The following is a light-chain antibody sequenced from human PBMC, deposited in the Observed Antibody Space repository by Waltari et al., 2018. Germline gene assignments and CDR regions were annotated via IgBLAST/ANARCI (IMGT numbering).Light chain of an antibody. Sequence: QSVLTQPPSVAAAPGQTVTISCSGSSSNIWSNYVSLYQHLPRTAPKVLIYNNNERPSGIPDRFSGSTSGTSATLVITGLQTGDEADYYCATWDTSLGDLWVFGGGTRLTVL. CDR1: SSNIWSNY. V-gene: IGLV1-51*01. CDR2: NNN. CDR3: ATWDTSLGDLWV. J-gene: IGLJ3*02.